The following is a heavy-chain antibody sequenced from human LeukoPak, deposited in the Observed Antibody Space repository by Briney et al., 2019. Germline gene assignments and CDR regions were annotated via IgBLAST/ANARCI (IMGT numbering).Heavy chain of an antibody. J-gene: IGHJ3*02. CDR2: IYTSGGT. V-gene: IGHV4-61*02. CDR1: GGSTTNLDYY. D-gene: IGHD3-10*01. Sequence: SQTLSLTCTVSGGSTTNLDYYWTWIRQPAGKRLEWIGRIYTSGGTNYNPSLKSRVTMSVDRSKNEISLHLASLTAADTALYYCAGRGSSSGTFDIWGPGTFVTVSS. CDR3: AGRGSSSGTFDI.